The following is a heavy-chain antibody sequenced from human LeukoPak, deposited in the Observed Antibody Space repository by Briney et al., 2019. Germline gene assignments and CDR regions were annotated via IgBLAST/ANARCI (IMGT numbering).Heavy chain of an antibody. CDR2: IYYSGST. V-gene: IGHV4-59*01. CDR1: GGSISPYY. Sequence: SETLSLTCTVSGGSISPYYWSWIRQPPGKGLEWIGYIYYSGSTNYNPSLKSRVTISGDTSKNQFSLKLRSVTAADTAVYYCARAYSSSWYFNWFDPWGQGTLVTVSS. J-gene: IGHJ5*02. D-gene: IGHD6-13*01. CDR3: ARAYSSSWYFNWFDP.